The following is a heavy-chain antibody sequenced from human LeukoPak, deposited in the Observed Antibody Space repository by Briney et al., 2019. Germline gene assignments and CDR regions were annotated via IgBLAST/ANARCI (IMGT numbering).Heavy chain of an antibody. CDR2: ISYDGSNK. CDR3: AGGGIAVAANY. V-gene: IGHV3-30*03. CDR1: GFTFSSYD. Sequence: GRSLRLSCAACGFTFSSYDMHWVRQAPGKGLEWVAVISYDGSNKYYADSVKGRFTISRDNSKNTLYLQMNSLRAEDTAVYYCAGGGIAVAANYWGQGNLVTVSS. J-gene: IGHJ4*02. D-gene: IGHD6-19*01.